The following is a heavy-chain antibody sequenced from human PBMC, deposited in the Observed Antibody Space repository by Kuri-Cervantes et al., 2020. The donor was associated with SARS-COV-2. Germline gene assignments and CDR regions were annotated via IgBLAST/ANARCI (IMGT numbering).Heavy chain of an antibody. J-gene: IGHJ4*02. D-gene: IGHD1-26*01. CDR2: INHSGST. V-gene: IGHV4-34*01. CDR1: GGSFSGYY. Sequence: GSLRLSCAVYGGSFSGYYWSWIRQPPGKGLERIGEINHSGSTNYNPSLKSRVTISVDTSKNQFSLKLSSVTAADTAVYYCARAHSGSYFGNDYWGQGTLVTVSS. CDR3: ARAHSGSYFGNDY.